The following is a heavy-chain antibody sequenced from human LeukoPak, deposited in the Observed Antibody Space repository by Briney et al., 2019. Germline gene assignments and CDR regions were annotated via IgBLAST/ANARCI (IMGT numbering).Heavy chain of an antibody. CDR2: IYYSGST. V-gene: IGHV4-59*12. J-gene: IGHJ4*02. CDR1: GGSISSYY. CDR3: ARDKCSSTSCYFDY. Sequence: SETLSLTCTVSGGSISSYYWSWIRQPPGKGLEWIGYIYYSGSTNYNPSLKSRVTISVDTSKNQFSLKLSSVTAADTAVYYCARDKCSSTSCYFDYWGQGTLVTVSS. D-gene: IGHD2-2*01.